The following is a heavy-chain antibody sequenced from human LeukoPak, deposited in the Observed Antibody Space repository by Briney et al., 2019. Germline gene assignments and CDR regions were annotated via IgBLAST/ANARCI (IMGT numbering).Heavy chain of an antibody. CDR2: INPSGGST. Sequence: ASVKVSCKASGYTFTSYYMHWVRQAPGQGLEWMGIINPSGGSTSYAQKFQGRVTMTRDMSTSTVYMELSSLRSEDTAVYYCARDLLVVVPAASFDSYYYMDVWGKGTTVTVSS. D-gene: IGHD2-2*01. V-gene: IGHV1-46*01. CDR3: ARDLLVVVPAASFDSYYYMDV. J-gene: IGHJ6*03. CDR1: GYTFTSYY.